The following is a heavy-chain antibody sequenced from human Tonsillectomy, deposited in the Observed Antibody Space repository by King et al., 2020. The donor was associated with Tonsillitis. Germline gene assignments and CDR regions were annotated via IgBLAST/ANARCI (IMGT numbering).Heavy chain of an antibody. CDR2: ISYDGSNK. V-gene: IGHV3-30*18. J-gene: IGHJ3*02. D-gene: IGHD3-3*01. Sequence: VQLVESGGGVVQPGRSLRLSCAATGFTFSSYGMHWVRQAPGKGLEWVALISYDGSNKYYADSVKGRFTISRDNSKNTLYLQMNSLRAEDTAVYYCAKSRPHYDFGSGGAFDIWGQGTMVTVSS. CDR3: AKSRPHYDFGSGGAFDI. CDR1: GFTFSSYG.